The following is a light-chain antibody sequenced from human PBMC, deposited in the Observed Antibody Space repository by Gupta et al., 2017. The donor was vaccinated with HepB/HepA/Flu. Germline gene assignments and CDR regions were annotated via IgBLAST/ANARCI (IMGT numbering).Light chain of an antibody. V-gene: IGKV4-1*01. Sequence: DIVMTQSPDSLTVSLGERAAINCKSSQTILNRYTLPNHLAWYQVKAGQPPKLFFYWASTRESGVPDRFSGSGSGADFTLTISSLQVEDVALDYCQHYHAGPITFGQGTRLEIK. CDR1: QTILNRYTLPNH. J-gene: IGKJ5*01. CDR3: QHYHAGPIT. CDR2: WAS.